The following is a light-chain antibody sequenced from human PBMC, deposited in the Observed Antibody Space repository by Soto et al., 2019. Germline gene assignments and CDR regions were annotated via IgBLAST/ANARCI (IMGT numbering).Light chain of an antibody. Sequence: EIVLTQSPGALSLSPGERATLSCRASQSLSSSQLAWYQQKPGQAPRLLIHDASSRATGISDRFTGSGSGTDFTLTITTLEPEDFAVYYCQQYGSSRWTFGQGTKVDIK. V-gene: IGKV3-20*01. CDR2: DAS. J-gene: IGKJ1*01. CDR3: QQYGSSRWT. CDR1: QSLSSSQ.